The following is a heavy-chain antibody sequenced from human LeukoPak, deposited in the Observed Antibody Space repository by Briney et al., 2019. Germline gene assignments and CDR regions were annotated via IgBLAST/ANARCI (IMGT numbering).Heavy chain of an antibody. CDR1: GGSISSSNW. V-gene: IGHV4-4*02. Sequence: SGTLSLTCAVSGGSISSSNWWSWVRPPPGKGLEWIGEIYHSGSTNYNPSLQSRVTISVDTSKNQFSLKLSSVTAADTAVYYCARERFRDYGDFLDAFDIWGQGTMVTVSS. D-gene: IGHD4-17*01. J-gene: IGHJ3*02. CDR3: ARERFRDYGDFLDAFDI. CDR2: IYHSGST.